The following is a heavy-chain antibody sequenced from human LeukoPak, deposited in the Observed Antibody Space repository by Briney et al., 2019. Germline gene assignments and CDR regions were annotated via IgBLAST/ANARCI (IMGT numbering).Heavy chain of an antibody. J-gene: IGHJ4*02. V-gene: IGHV4-59*01. Sequence: SETLSLTCTVSGDSISGYYWSWIRQPPGKGLEWIGYIYYSGTTNYNPSLKSRVTISLDPSKNQFSLKLSSVTAADTAVYYCARDSKVTSLGYWGQGTLVTVSS. CDR1: GDSISGYY. CDR3: ARDSKVTSLGY. CDR2: IYYSGTT. D-gene: IGHD2-21*02.